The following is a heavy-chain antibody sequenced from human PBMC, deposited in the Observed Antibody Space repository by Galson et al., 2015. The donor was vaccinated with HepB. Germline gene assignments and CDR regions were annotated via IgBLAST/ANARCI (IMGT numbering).Heavy chain of an antibody. V-gene: IGHV4-34*01. J-gene: IGHJ4*02. CDR1: GGSFSGYY. Sequence: SETLSLTCAVYGGSFSGYYWSWIRQPPGKGLEWIGEINHSGSTNYNPSLKSRVTISVDTSKNQFSLKLSSVTAADTAVYYCARGMVDIWREIPSPRVWRPAGHFDYWGQGTLVTVSS. CDR2: INHSGST. D-gene: IGHD3-9*01. CDR3: ARGMVDIWREIPSPRVWRPAGHFDY.